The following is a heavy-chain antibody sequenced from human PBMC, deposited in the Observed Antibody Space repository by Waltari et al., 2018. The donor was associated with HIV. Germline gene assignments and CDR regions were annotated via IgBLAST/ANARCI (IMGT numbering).Heavy chain of an antibody. CDR3: AREIPAMDV. J-gene: IGHJ6*02. CDR1: GLTFSSYG. Sequence: EVQLVESGGGLVQRGGSLRLSCAASGLTFSSYGMSWVRQAPGKGPELVSTIIGNALNTHYADSVQGRFTISRDNSNNMVSLQMSSLRVEDTAVYYCAREIPAMDVWGQGTTVTVCS. V-gene: IGHV3-23*04. CDR2: IIGNALNT.